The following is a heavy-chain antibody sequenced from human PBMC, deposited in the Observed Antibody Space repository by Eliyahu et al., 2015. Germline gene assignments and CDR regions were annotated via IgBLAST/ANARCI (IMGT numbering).Heavy chain of an antibody. D-gene: IGHD2-2*01. J-gene: IGHJ4*02. CDR3: TRAAAIRPFDFDY. V-gene: IGHV3-49*02. CDR2: IRSKAYGGTT. Sequence: AAGKGLEWVGXIRSKAYGGTTEYAASVKGRFTISRDDSKSIAYLQMNSLKTEDTAVYYCTRAAAIRPFDFDYWGQGTLVTVSS.